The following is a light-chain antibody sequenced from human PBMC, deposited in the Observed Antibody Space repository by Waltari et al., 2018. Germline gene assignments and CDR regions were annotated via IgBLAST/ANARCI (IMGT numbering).Light chain of an antibody. CDR1: SSVARA. V-gene: IGKV3-20*01. Sequence: RASSSVARAIAPRYHPNPCHAPRFLMHGASNRATGIPDGVSGSGSGTDFTLTISRLEPEDFAVYYCQQYGSSPWTFGQGTKVEIK. J-gene: IGKJ1*01. CDR3: QQYGSSPWT. CDR2: GAS.